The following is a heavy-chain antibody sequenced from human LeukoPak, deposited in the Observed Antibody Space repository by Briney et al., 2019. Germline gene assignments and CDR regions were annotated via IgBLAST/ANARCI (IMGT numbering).Heavy chain of an antibody. CDR1: GFTFSNFG. D-gene: IGHD3-16*02. J-gene: IGHJ6*02. V-gene: IGHV3-30*18. Sequence: PGGCLRLSCAASGFTFSNFGMHWVRQAPGQGLEWGAVISYDGSNKYYADSVKGRFTISRDNSKNTLYLQMNSLRAEDTAVYYCAKASVYVYYGMDVWGQGTTVTVSS. CDR3: AKASVYVYYGMDV. CDR2: ISYDGSNK.